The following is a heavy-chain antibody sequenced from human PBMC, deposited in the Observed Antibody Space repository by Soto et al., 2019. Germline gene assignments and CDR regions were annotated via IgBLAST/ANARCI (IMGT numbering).Heavy chain of an antibody. D-gene: IGHD2-2*01. J-gene: IGHJ4*02. V-gene: IGHV3-9*01. Sequence: PGGSLRLSCAASGFTFDDYAMHWVRQAPGKGLEWVSGISWNSGSIGYADSVKGRFTISRDNAKNSLYLQMNSLRAEDTALYYCAKLVVPAAWHGAFDYWGQGTLVNVSS. CDR2: ISWNSGSI. CDR3: AKLVVPAAWHGAFDY. CDR1: GFTFDDYA.